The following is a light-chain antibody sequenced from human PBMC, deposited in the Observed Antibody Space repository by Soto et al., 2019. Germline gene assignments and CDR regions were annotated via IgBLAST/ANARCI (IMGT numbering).Light chain of an antibody. Sequence: IQVTQSPSSLSASVGDTFTITCRASQRISTYLNWYQQKPGQAPKLLIYVASLLQSGVPSRFSGSGSGTDFTLTISGLQPEDFATYYCQQSYDTVEITFNQGTRLEIK. CDR1: QRISTY. V-gene: IGKV1-39*01. CDR2: VAS. CDR3: QQSYDTVEIT. J-gene: IGKJ5*01.